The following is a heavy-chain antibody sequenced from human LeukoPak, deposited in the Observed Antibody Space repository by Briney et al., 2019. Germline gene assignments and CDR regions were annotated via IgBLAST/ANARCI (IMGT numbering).Heavy chain of an antibody. D-gene: IGHD2-15*01. CDR3: ARVEVVTGLEEYFDL. V-gene: IGHV3-21*01. J-gene: IGHJ2*01. Sequence: PGGSLRLSCAASGFTFSSYSMNWVRQAPGKGLEWVSSISSSSSYIYYADSVKGRFTISRDNAKNSLYLQINSLRAEDTAVYYCARVEVVTGLEEYFDLWGRGTLVTVSS. CDR2: ISSSSSYI. CDR1: GFTFSSYS.